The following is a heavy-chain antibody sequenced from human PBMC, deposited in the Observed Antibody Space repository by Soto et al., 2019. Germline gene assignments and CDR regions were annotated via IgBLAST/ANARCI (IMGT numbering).Heavy chain of an antibody. J-gene: IGHJ4*02. CDR3: AKAPYYDFWSGYYYY. D-gene: IGHD3-3*01. V-gene: IGHV3-23*01. CDR1: GFTFSSYA. CDR2: ISGSGGST. Sequence: LRLSCAASGFTFSSYAMSWVRQAPGKGLEWVSAISGSGGSTYYADSVKGRFTISRDNSKNTLYLQMNSLRAEDTAVYYCAKAPYYDFWSGYYYYWGQGTLVTVSS.